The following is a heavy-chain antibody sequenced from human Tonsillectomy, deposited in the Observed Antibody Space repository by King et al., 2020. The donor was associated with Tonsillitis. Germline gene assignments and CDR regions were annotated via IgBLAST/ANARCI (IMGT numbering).Heavy chain of an antibody. V-gene: IGHV3-7*03. J-gene: IGHJ4*02. CDR2: IKEDGSEK. Sequence: VQLVESGGGLVQPGGSLRLSCAASGFSFSNYWMNWVRQAPGKGLEWVANIKEDGSEKYHVDSVKGRFTISRDNAQNSLYLQMNSLGVEDTAVYYCARGAEYYYGSGNRIEYWGQGTLVTVSS. CDR3: ARGAEYYYGSGNRIEY. D-gene: IGHD3-10*01. CDR1: GFSFSNYW.